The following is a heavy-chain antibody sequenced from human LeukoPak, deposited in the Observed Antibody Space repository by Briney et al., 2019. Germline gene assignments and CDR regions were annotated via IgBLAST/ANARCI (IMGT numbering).Heavy chain of an antibody. CDR1: VYTFTSSD. Sequence: ASVTVSFKSSVYTFTSSDINWVRQATGQGLEWMGWINPKSGRTGYAKKFQDRVSMTMNTSISTAYMEVSRLRFDHTAVYYCARGRAGLAAAGTYDYWGQGTLITVSS. V-gene: IGHV1-8*01. CDR2: INPKSGRT. CDR3: ARGRAGLAAAGTYDY. J-gene: IGHJ4*02. D-gene: IGHD6-13*01.